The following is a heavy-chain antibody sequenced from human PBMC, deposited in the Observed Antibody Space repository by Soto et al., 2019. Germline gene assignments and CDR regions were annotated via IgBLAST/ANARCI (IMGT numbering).Heavy chain of an antibody. CDR3: GGDSSGYYYPDVFDI. V-gene: IGHV3-48*02. CDR2: ISSSSRTI. CDR1: GFTFSSYS. Sequence: TGGSLRLSCAASGFTFSSYSMNWVRQAPGKGLEWVSYISSSSRTIYYADSVKGRFTISRDNAKNSLYLQMNSLRDEDTAVYYCGGDSSGYYYPDVFDIWGQGTMVTVSS. D-gene: IGHD3-22*01. J-gene: IGHJ3*02.